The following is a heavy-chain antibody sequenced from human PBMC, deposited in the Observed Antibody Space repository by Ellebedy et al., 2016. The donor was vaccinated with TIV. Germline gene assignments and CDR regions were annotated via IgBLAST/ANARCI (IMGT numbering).Heavy chain of an antibody. V-gene: IGHV1-69*13. CDR1: GGTFSSYA. D-gene: IGHD1-1*01. J-gene: IGHJ2*01. CDR3: ARVERQHAEWYFDL. Sequence: AASVKVSCKASGGTFSSYAISWVRQAPGQGLEWMGGIIPIFGTANYAQKFQGRVTITADESTSTAYMELSSLRSEDTAVYYCARVERQHAEWYFDLWGRGTLVTVSS. CDR2: IIPIFGTA.